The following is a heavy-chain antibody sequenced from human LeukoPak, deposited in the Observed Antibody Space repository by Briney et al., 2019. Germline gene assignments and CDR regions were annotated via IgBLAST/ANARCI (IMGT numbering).Heavy chain of an antibody. D-gene: IGHD3-9*01. CDR2: ISADGSSR. CDR3: AKDRGYFEVFDY. V-gene: IGHV3-74*01. Sequence: GGSLRLSCAASGFTFTNYWMHWVRQAPGKGLVWVSRISADGSSRHYADSVKGRFTISRDNAKNTVYLQMNSLRAEDSAVYYCAKDRGYFEVFDYWGQGTLVTVSS. CDR1: GFTFTNYW. J-gene: IGHJ4*02.